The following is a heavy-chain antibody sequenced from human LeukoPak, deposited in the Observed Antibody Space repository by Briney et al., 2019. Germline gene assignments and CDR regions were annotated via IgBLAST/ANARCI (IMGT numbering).Heavy chain of an antibody. V-gene: IGHV1-8*01. Sequence: ASVKVSCKASGYTFTSYDINWVRQATGQGLEWMGWMNPNSGNTGYAQKFQGRVTMTRNTSISTAYMELGSLRSEDTAVYYCATYDFWSGYPNDYWGQGTLVTVSS. CDR3: ATYDFWSGYPNDY. J-gene: IGHJ4*02. CDR1: GYTFTSYD. CDR2: MNPNSGNT. D-gene: IGHD3-3*01.